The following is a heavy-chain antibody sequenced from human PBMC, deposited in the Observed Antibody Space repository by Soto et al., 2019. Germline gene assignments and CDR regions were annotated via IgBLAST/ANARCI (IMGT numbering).Heavy chain of an antibody. CDR3: SALGV. V-gene: IGHV3-15*07. Sequence: EVQLVESGGGLVEPGGSLRLSCAASGFNFINAWMHWVRQAPGKGLEWVGRIKSKADGDTTDYAAPVKGRFIISRDDSKNTLYLQINSLKMEDTAVYYCSALGVWGQGTTVTVSS. CDR2: IKSKADGDTT. J-gene: IGHJ6*02. CDR1: GFNFINAW. D-gene: IGHD1-26*01.